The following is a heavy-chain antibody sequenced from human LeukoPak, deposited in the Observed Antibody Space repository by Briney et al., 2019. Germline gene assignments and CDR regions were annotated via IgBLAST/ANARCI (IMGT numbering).Heavy chain of an antibody. V-gene: IGHV4-59*01. CDR1: GGSITGYY. CDR3: ARLTREDGVDV. Sequence: SETLSLTCTVSGGSITGYYWTWIRQPPQKGLEWIGYMFYNGNTNYNPSLKSRVTISVDTSQNQISLRLASVTAADTGIYHCARLTREDGVDVWGQGTTVTVSS. J-gene: IGHJ6*02. CDR2: MFYNGNT.